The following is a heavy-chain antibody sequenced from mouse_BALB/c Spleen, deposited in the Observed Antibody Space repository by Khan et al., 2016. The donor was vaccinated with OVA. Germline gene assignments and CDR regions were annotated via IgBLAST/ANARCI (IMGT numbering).Heavy chain of an antibody. CDR2: INPSTGYT. CDR3: ARRGLRWDFDY. CDR1: GYTFINYW. D-gene: IGHD1-1*01. V-gene: IGHV1-7*01. J-gene: IGHJ2*01. Sequence: QVQLQQSGAELAKPGASVKMSCKASGYTFINYWILWIKQRPGQGLEWIGYINPSTGYTEYNQNFKDKATLTADISSSTAYMQLSSLTSEDSAVYYCARRGLRWDFDYWGQGTTPTVSS.